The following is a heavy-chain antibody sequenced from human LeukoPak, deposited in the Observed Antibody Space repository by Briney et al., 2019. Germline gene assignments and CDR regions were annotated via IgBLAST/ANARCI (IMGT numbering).Heavy chain of an antibody. CDR3: AKEKSIFGVVIDY. D-gene: IGHD3-3*01. J-gene: IGHJ4*02. V-gene: IGHV3-30*02. CDR2: IRYDGSNK. Sequence: QTGGSLRLSCAASGFTFSSYGMHWVRQAPGKGLEWVAFIRYDGSNKYYADSVKGRFTISRDNSKNTLYLQMNSLRAEDTAVYYCAKEKSIFGVVIDYWGQGTLATVSS. CDR1: GFTFSSYG.